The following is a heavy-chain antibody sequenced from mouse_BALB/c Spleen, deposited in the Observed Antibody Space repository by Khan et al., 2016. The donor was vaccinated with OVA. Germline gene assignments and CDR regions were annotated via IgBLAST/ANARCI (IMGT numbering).Heavy chain of an antibody. Sequence: QVQLQESGPGLVAPSQNLSITCTVSGFSLTSYGVHWVRQPPGKGLEWLGVIWAGGNTNYNSALMSRLSISKDNSKSQVFLKMNSLQTDETAIDYSAREPPIHYYGYRAMDYWGQGTSVTVSS. D-gene: IGHD1-2*01. CDR3: AREPPIHYYGYRAMDY. CDR1: GFSLTSYG. V-gene: IGHV2-9*02. CDR2: IWAGGNT. J-gene: IGHJ4*01.